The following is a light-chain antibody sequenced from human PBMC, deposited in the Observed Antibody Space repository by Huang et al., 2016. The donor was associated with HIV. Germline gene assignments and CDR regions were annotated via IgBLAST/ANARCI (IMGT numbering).Light chain of an antibody. Sequence: DIVMTQSPLSLPVTPGEPASISCRSNQSLLHESGHNYVDWNLQKPGQSPQLLIYLAATRASGVPDRFTGSGSGTDLTLRINKVEAQDVGVYFCMQALQTPYTFGRGTKLEI. CDR2: LAA. CDR1: QSLLHESGHNY. J-gene: IGKJ2*01. CDR3: MQALQTPYT. V-gene: IGKV2-28*01.